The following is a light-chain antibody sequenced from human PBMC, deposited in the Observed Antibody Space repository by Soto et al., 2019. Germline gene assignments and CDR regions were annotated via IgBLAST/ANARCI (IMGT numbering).Light chain of an antibody. CDR2: DAS. CDR1: QSLGIW. Sequence: DIQMTQSPSTLSASVGDRVTITCRASQSLGIWLAWHQQKPGKAPKLLIYDASTLKSGVPSRFSGSGSGTKFTLTISSLHPDDFATYYCQEYNSYSGTFGQGTKVDIK. CDR3: QEYNSYSGT. J-gene: IGKJ1*01. V-gene: IGKV1-5*01.